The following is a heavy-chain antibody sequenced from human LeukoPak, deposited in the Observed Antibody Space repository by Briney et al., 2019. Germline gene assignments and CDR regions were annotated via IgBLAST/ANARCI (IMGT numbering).Heavy chain of an antibody. CDR1: GFNFNTYW. Sequence: GGSLRLSCAASGFNFNTYWMSRVRQAPGKGLEWVSYISSSGSTIYYADSVKGRFTISRDNAKNSLFLQMNSLRAEDTAVYYCARHRSGGSPDDAFDIWGQGTMVTVSS. CDR2: ISSSGSTI. D-gene: IGHD2-15*01. CDR3: ARHRSGGSPDDAFDI. J-gene: IGHJ3*02. V-gene: IGHV3-48*04.